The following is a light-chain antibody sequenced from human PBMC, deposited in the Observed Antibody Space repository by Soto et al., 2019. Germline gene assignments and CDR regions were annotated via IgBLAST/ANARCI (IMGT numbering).Light chain of an antibody. J-gene: IGLJ1*01. CDR3: AAWDDSLNGYV. CDR1: SSNIGSNT. Sequence: SVLTQPPSASGTPGQMVTISCSGRSSNIGSNTVNWYQQLPGTAPKLLIYSNNQRPSGVPDRFSGSKSGTSASLAISGLQSEDEADYYCAAWDDSLNGYVFGTGTKVTVL. CDR2: SNN. V-gene: IGLV1-44*01.